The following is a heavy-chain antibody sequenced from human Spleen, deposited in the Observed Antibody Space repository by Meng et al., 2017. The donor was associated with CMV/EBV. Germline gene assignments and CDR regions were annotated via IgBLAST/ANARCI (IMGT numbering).Heavy chain of an antibody. J-gene: IGHJ4*02. CDR2: IIPILGIA. Sequence: ASVKVSCKASGYTFTTYGISWVRQAPGQGLEWMGGIIPILGIANYAQKFQGRVTVTRDTSIWTAYLDLSRLTSDDSAVYYCARSANLDSWGQGTLVTVSS. CDR3: ARSANLDS. CDR1: GYTFTTYG. V-gene: IGHV1-18*01. D-gene: IGHD4/OR15-4a*01.